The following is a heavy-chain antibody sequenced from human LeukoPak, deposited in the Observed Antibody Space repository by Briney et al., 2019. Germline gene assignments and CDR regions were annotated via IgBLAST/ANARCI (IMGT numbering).Heavy chain of an antibody. J-gene: IGHJ3*02. CDR3: ARDYDSSYFDI. CDR2: IIPILGIA. D-gene: IGHD3-22*01. Sequence: SVKVSCKASGYTFTGYYMHWVRQAPGQGLEWMGRIIPILGIANYAQKFQGRVTITADKSTSTAYMELSSLRSEDTAVYYCARDYDSSYFDIWGQGTMVTVSS. V-gene: IGHV1-69*04. CDR1: GYTFTGYY.